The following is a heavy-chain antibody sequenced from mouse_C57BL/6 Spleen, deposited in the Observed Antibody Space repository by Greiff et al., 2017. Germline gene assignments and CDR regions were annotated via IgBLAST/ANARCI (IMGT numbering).Heavy chain of an antibody. J-gene: IGHJ1*03. D-gene: IGHD1-1*01. CDR3: ARGGLLWYFDV. Sequence: VQLQQSGTELVKPGASVKLSCKASGYTFTSYWMHWVKQRPGQGLEWIGKINPSNGGTNYNEKFKSKATLTVDKSSSTAYMQLSSLTSEDSAVYYCARGGLLWYFDVWGTGTTVTVSS. CDR1: GYTFTSYW. CDR2: INPSNGGT. V-gene: IGHV1-53*01.